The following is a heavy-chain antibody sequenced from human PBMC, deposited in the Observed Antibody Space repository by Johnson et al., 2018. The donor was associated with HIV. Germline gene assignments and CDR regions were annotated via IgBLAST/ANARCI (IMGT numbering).Heavy chain of an antibody. V-gene: IGHV3-66*02. J-gene: IGHJ3*02. Sequence: VQLVESGGGVVRPGGSLRLSCAASGFTFDDYGMSWVRQAPGKGLEWVSVIYSGGSTYYADSVKGRFTISRDNSKNTLYLQMNSLRAEDTAVYYCASLSGRYCSGGSCPLGAFDIWGQGTMVTVSS. D-gene: IGHD2-15*01. CDR2: IYSGGST. CDR3: ASLSGRYCSGGSCPLGAFDI. CDR1: GFTFDDYG.